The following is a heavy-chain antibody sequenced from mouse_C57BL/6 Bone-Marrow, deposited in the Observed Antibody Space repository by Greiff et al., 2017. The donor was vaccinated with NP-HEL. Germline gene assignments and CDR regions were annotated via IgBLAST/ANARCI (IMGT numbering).Heavy chain of an antibody. Sequence: QVQLQQSGPGLVQPSQSLSITCTVSGFSLTSYGVHWVRQSPGKGLEWLGVILRGGSTDYNAAFMSRLSITKDNSKSQVFFKMNSLQADDTAIYYCAKRSRPSYYYGSSYAMDYWGQGTSVTVSS. J-gene: IGHJ4*01. CDR3: AKRSRPSYYYGSSYAMDY. CDR1: GFSLTSYG. CDR2: ILRGGST. D-gene: IGHD1-1*01. V-gene: IGHV2-5*01.